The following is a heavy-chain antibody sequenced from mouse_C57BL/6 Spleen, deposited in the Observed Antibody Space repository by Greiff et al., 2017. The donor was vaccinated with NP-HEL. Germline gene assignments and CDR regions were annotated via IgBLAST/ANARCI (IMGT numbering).Heavy chain of an antibody. Sequence: EVQLQQSGPELVKPGASVKISCKASGYSFTDYHMNWVKQSHGKSLEWIGVINPNYGTTSYNQKFKGKATLTVDRSASTAYKQLNSLTSDDSAVYYCARPAYYYGSSRYYYAMDYWGQGTSVTVST. V-gene: IGHV1-39*01. CDR2: INPNYGTT. CDR1: GYSFTDYH. CDR3: ARPAYYYGSSRYYYAMDY. J-gene: IGHJ4*01. D-gene: IGHD1-1*01.